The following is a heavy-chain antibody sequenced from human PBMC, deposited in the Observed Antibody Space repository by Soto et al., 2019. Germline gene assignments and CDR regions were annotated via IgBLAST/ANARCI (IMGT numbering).Heavy chain of an antibody. D-gene: IGHD2-2*01. CDR3: ARDLRGSRTSRPWNYYGLDV. CDR2: IYYSGST. CDR1: GGYVSSSVHY. Sequence: PSETLSLTCAGAGGYVSSSVHYWSWIRQPPGKGLEWIGNIYYSGSTNYNPSLKSRVIISVDTSKNQFSLKLSSVTAADTAVYYCARDLRGSRTSRPWNYYGLDVWGQGTTVTVSS. V-gene: IGHV4-61*08. J-gene: IGHJ6*02.